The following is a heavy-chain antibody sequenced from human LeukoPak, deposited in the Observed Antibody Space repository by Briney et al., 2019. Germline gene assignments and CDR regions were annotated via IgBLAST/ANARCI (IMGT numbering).Heavy chain of an antibody. CDR2: ISTYSGDA. CDR1: GYIFTSYD. CDR3: ARARGGTTVTTSRY. J-gene: IGHJ4*02. V-gene: IGHV1-18*01. D-gene: IGHD4-11*01. Sequence: ASVKVSCKASGYIFTSYDFSWVRQAPGQGLEWMGWISTYSGDAHYAHNFQGGVTMTTDTSTNTAYMELRSLKSDDTAVYYCARARGGTTVTTSRYWGQGTLATVSS.